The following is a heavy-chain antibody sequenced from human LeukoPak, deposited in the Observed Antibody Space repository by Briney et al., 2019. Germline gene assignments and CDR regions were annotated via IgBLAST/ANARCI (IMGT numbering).Heavy chain of an antibody. Sequence: PGGSLRLSCAASGFTFSSYGMHWVRQAPGKGLERVAFIRYDGSNKYYADSVKGRFTISRDNSKNTLYLQMNSLRAEDTAVYYCAKDKGSYDSSGYSPFGYWGQGTLVTVSS. CDR1: GFTFSSYG. V-gene: IGHV3-30*02. CDR3: AKDKGSYDSSGYSPFGY. CDR2: IRYDGSNK. D-gene: IGHD3-22*01. J-gene: IGHJ4*02.